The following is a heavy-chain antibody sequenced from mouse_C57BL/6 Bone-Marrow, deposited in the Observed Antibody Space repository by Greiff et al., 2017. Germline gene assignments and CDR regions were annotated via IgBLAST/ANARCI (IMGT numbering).Heavy chain of an antibody. D-gene: IGHD2-4*01. CDR2: ISDGGSYT. V-gene: IGHV5-4*01. CDR3: ARPLYDYVVAWFAY. Sequence: EVQGVESGGGLVKPGGSLQLSCAASGFTFSSYAMSWVRPTPEKRLEWVATISDGGSYTYYPDNVKGRFTISRDNAKNNLYLQMSHLKSEDTAMYYCARPLYDYVVAWFAYWGQGTLVTVSA. J-gene: IGHJ3*01. CDR1: GFTFSSYA.